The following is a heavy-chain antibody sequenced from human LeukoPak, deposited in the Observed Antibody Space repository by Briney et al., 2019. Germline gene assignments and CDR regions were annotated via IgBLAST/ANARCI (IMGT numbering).Heavy chain of an antibody. CDR3: ARDRYSSK. CDR1: GFTFSSYW. J-gene: IGHJ1*01. V-gene: IGHV3-7*01. Sequence: GSLRLSCVASGFTFSSYWMTWVRQAPGKGLEWVANIKEDGSEKYYVDSVKGRFSISRDNAKNSLFLQMSSPRAEDTAVYYCARDRYSSKWGQGTLVTVSS. D-gene: IGHD6-19*01. CDR2: IKEDGSEK.